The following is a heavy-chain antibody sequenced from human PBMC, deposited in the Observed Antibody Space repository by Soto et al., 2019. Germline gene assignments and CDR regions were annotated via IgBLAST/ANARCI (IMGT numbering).Heavy chain of an antibody. Sequence: GGALRLSCAASGFTFSSYAMSWVRQAPGKGLEWVSAISGSGGSTYYADSVKGRFSISRDNSKNTLYLQMNSLRAEDTAVYYCAKAPYSGSYYVWFDPWGQGTLVTVSS. CDR1: GFTFSSYA. CDR2: ISGSGGST. J-gene: IGHJ5*02. V-gene: IGHV3-23*01. D-gene: IGHD1-26*01. CDR3: AKAPYSGSYYVWFDP.